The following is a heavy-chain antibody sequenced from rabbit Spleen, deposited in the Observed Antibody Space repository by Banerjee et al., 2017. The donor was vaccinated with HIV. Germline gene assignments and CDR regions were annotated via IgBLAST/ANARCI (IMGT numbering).Heavy chain of an antibody. CDR3: ARLFAYAGYAGFGYATLDYFNL. V-gene: IGHV1S40*01. Sequence: QSLEESGGDLVKPEGSLTLTCTASGFSFNSDYYMCWVRQAPGKGLQWIACIYAGNFDSTVYASWAKGRFTISRTSSTTVTLQVTSLTDADTATYFCARLFAYAGYAGFGYATLDYFNLWGPGTLVTVS. CDR1: GFSFNSDYY. J-gene: IGHJ4*01. CDR2: IYAGNFDST. D-gene: IGHD6-1*01.